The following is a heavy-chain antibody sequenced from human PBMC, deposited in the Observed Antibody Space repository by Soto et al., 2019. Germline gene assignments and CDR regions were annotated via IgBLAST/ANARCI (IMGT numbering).Heavy chain of an antibody. D-gene: IGHD1-26*01. CDR2: ISANNGNT. Sequence: QVQLVQSGAEVKKPGASVKVSCKASGYTFTSYGIGWVRQAPGQGLEWMGWISANNGNTKYAQKHQGRVTMTTDTTTSTADMDLRSLRSDDTAVYYCAGDRWSYARDYWGQGTLVTVSS. CDR3: AGDRWSYARDY. J-gene: IGHJ4*02. CDR1: GYTFTSYG. V-gene: IGHV1-18*01.